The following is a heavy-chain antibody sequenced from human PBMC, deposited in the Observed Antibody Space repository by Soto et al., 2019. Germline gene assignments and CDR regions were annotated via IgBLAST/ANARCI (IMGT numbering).Heavy chain of an antibody. CDR1: GFSLSTSGLG. V-gene: IGHV2-5*02. Sequence: QITLKESGPTLVKPTQTLTLTCTFSGFSLSTSGLGVGWIRQPPGKALEWLALIYWDDDKRYSPSLKSRLTITKDSSKSQVVFTMTNMDPVDTATYYCVYCYNKGYTCDYWGQGTLVTVSS. CDR2: IYWDDDK. D-gene: IGHD5-18*01. J-gene: IGHJ4*02. CDR3: VYCYNKGYTCDY.